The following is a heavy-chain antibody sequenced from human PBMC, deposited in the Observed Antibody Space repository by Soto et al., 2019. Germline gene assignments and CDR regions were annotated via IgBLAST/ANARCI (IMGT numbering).Heavy chain of an antibody. J-gene: IGHJ5*02. CDR2: ISGSGGST. V-gene: IGHV3-23*01. CDR1: GFTFSSYA. CDR3: AKDEYSSSSGMNWFDP. D-gene: IGHD6-6*01. Sequence: GGSLRLSCAASGFTFSSYAMSWVRQAPGKGLEWVSAISGSGGSTYYADSVKGRFTISRDNSKNTLYLQMNSLRAEDTAVYYCAKDEYSSSSGMNWFDPWGQGTLVTVSS.